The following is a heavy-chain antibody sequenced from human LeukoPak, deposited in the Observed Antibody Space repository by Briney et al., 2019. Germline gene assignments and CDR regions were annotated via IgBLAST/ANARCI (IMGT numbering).Heavy chain of an antibody. D-gene: IGHD5-24*01. CDR2: ISYDGSNK. CDR1: GFTLSSYA. Sequence: GGSLRLSCAASGFTLSSYAMHWVRQAPGKGLEWVAVISYDGSNKYYADSVKGRFTISRDNSKNTLYLQMNSLRAEDTAVYYCTRVGYIDEGIDYWGQGTLVTVSS. CDR3: TRVGYIDEGIDY. J-gene: IGHJ4*02. V-gene: IGHV3-30-3*01.